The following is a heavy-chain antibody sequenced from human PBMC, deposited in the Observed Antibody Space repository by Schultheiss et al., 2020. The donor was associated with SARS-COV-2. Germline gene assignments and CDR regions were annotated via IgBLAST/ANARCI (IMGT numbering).Heavy chain of an antibody. V-gene: IGHV4-39*01. J-gene: IGHJ4*02. CDR1: GGSISSSSYY. CDR2: IYYSGST. CDR3: ARHADSVDAVAGRGEFDY. D-gene: IGHD6-19*01. Sequence: SETLSLTCTVSGGSISSSSYYWGRIRQPPGKGLEWIGSIYYSGSTYYNPSLKSRVTISVDTSKNQFSLKLSSVTAADTAVYYCARHADSVDAVAGRGEFDYWGQGTLVTVSS.